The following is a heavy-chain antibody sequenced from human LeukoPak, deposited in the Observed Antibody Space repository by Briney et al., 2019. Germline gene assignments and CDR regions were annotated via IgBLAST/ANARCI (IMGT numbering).Heavy chain of an antibody. CDR1: GYTFTTYP. J-gene: IGHJ4*02. V-gene: IGHV1-18*01. CDR2: ISAYNGNT. CDR3: AVNWNYQSAGDY. Sequence: GASVKVSCKASGYTFTTYPINWVRRAPGQGLEWMGWISAYNGNTNYAQKLQGRVTMTTDTSTSTAYMELRSLRSDDTAVYYCAVNWNYQSAGDYWGQGTLVTVSS. D-gene: IGHD1-7*01.